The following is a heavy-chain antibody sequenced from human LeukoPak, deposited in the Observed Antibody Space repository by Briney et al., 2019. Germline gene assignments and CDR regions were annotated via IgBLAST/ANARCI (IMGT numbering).Heavy chain of an antibody. V-gene: IGHV4-34*01. CDR1: GGSFSGYY. CDR3: ARVGYSSSWYVSRHYYYYYYMDV. Sequence: SETLSLTCAVYGGSFSGYYWSWIRQPPGKGLEWIGEINHSGSTNYNPSLKSRVTISVDTSKNQFSLKLSSVTAADTAVYYCARVGYSSSWYVSRHYYYYYYMDVWGKGTTVTISS. D-gene: IGHD6-13*01. CDR2: INHSGST. J-gene: IGHJ6*03.